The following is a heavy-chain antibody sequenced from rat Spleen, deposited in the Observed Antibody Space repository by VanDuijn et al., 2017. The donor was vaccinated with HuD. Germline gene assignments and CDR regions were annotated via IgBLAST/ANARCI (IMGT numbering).Heavy chain of an antibody. CDR1: GFTFSNYD. CDR2: ISYDGSST. V-gene: IGHV5-29*01. CDR3: ARHPTYYGFDGDWFAC. Sequence: EVQLVESGGGLVQPGRSLNLSCAASGFTFSNYDMAWVRQAPKKGLEWVATISYDGSSTNYRDSVRGRFTVSRDNAKSTLYLQMDSLTSEDTATYYCARHPTYYGFDGDWFACWGQGTLVTVSS. D-gene: IGHD1-9*01. J-gene: IGHJ3*01.